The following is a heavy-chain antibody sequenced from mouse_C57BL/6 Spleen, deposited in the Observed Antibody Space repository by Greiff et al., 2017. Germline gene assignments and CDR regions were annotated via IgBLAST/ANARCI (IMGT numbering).Heavy chain of an antibody. CDR3: TRGSYYGSSYFAY. J-gene: IGHJ3*01. CDR1: GYTFTDYE. D-gene: IGHD1-1*01. CDR2: IDPETGGT. V-gene: IGHV1-15*01. Sequence: QVQLQQSGAELVRPGASVTLSCKASGYTFTDYEMHWVKQTPVHGLEWIGAIDPETGGTAYNQKFKGKAILTADKSSSTAYMELRSLTSEDSAVYYCTRGSYYGSSYFAYWGQGTLVTVSA.